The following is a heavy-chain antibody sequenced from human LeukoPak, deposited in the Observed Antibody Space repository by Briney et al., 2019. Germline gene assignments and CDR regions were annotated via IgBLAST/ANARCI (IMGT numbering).Heavy chain of an antibody. CDR2: IWYDGSNK. D-gene: IGHD3-22*01. CDR3: ARDDYYDSSGYYRVDYYYYGMDV. Sequence: QPGGSLRLSCAASGFTFSSYGMHWVRQAPGKGLEWVAVIWYDGSNKYYADSVKGRFTISRDNSKNTLYLQMNSLRAEDTAVYYCARDDYYDSSGYYRVDYYYYGMDVWGQGTTVTVSS. V-gene: IGHV3-33*01. CDR1: GFTFSSYG. J-gene: IGHJ6*02.